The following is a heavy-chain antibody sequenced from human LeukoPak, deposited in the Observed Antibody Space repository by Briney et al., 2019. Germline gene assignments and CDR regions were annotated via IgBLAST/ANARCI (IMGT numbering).Heavy chain of an antibody. J-gene: IGHJ5*02. Sequence: ASVKVSCKASGYTFNNHYMYWVRQAPGQGLEWMGVINPSGGSTSYAQKFQGRVTMTRDTSTRTVYMEVNSLRSEDTAVYYCARDPRARSSGWFGTETQNWFDPWGQGTLVTVSS. CDR2: INPSGGST. D-gene: IGHD6-19*01. V-gene: IGHV1-46*02. CDR1: GYTFNNHY. CDR3: ARDPRARSSGWFGTETQNWFDP.